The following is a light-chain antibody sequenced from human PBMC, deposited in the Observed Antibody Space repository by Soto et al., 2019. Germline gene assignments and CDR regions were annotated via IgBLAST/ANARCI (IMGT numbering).Light chain of an antibody. CDR1: QNIINY. Sequence: DLQMPQSPSSLSAYVGDRVTITCRASQNIINYLNWYQQKPGKAHQLLIYVASRLESGVPSRFSGSGSGTDFTLTISSLQPEDFATYYCQQSYNAPSTFGQGTRLEIK. V-gene: IGKV1-39*01. CDR3: QQSYNAPST. J-gene: IGKJ5*01. CDR2: VAS.